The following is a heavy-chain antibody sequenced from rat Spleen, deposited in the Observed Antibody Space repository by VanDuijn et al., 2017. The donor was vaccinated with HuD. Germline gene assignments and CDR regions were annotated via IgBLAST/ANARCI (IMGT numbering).Heavy chain of an antibody. CDR2: INSAGST. CDR3: ARRGLQSYYFDY. CDR1: GYSITSGYG. V-gene: IGHV3-3*01. J-gene: IGHJ2*01. Sequence: EVQLQESGPGLVKPSQSLSLTCSVTGYSITSGYGWNWIRKFPGNKLEWMGYINSAGSTNYNPPLKSQISITRDTSKNQFFLQLTSVTTEDTATYYGARRGLQSYYFDYWGQGVMVTVSS. D-gene: IGHD1-1*01.